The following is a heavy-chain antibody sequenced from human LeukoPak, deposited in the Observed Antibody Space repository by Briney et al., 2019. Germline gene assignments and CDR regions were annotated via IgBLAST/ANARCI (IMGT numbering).Heavy chain of an antibody. J-gene: IGHJ6*02. CDR3: ARGALPPYYYYGMDV. V-gene: IGHV4-34*01. CDR2: VNHSGST. D-gene: IGHD2-15*01. CDR1: GGSISSYY. Sequence: SETLSLTCTVSGGSISSYYWSWIRQPPGKGLEWIGEVNHSGSTNYNPSLKSRVTISVDTSKNQFSLKLSSVTAADTAVYYCARGALPPYYYYGMDVWGQGTTVTVSS.